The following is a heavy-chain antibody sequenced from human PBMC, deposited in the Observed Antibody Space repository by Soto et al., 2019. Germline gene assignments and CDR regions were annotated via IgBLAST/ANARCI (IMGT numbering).Heavy chain of an antibody. Sequence: SETLSLTCTVSGGSISSYYWSWIRQTPGKGLEWIGEIYHSGSTNYNPSLKSRVTISVDKSKNQFSLKLSSVTAADTAVYYCARYYYGSGSYYNDVVPWFDPWGQGTLVTVSS. CDR3: ARYYYGSGSYYNDVVPWFDP. J-gene: IGHJ5*02. V-gene: IGHV4-59*12. CDR2: IYHSGST. CDR1: GGSISSYY. D-gene: IGHD3-10*01.